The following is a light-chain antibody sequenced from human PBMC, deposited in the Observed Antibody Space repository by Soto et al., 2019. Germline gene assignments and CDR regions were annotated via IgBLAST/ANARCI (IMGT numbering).Light chain of an antibody. CDR1: QSLLHSNGYNY. J-gene: IGKJ5*01. CDR3: QQYGTSPRT. Sequence: DIVMTQSPLSLPGTPGEPASISCRSSQSLLHSNGYNYLAWYQQKPGQAPSLLIYGASRRATGVPDRFSGSGSGTDFALTISRLEPEDFAVYYCQQYGTSPRTFGQGTRLEIK. CDR2: GAS. V-gene: IGKV3-20*01.